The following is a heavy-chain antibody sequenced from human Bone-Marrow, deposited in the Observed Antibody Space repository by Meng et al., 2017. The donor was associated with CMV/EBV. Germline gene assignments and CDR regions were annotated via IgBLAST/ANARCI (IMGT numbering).Heavy chain of an antibody. V-gene: IGHV3-53*01. Sequence: GESLKISCAASGFTFSSYEMNWVRQAPGKGLEWVSVIYSGDSTYYADSVKGRFTISRDNSKNMLFLQMNSLRAEDTAMYYCASSLGYWGQGTRVTGSS. J-gene: IGHJ4*02. CDR2: IYSGDST. CDR3: ASSLGY. CDR1: GFTFSSYE. D-gene: IGHD7-27*01.